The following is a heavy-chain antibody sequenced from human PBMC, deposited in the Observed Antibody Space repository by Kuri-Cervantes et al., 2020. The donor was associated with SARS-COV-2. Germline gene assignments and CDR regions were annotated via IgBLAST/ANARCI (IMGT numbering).Heavy chain of an antibody. CDR1: GFTFSSYE. CDR2: ISSSGSTI. V-gene: IGHV3-48*03. CDR3: ARASLLPSPIGMDV. J-gene: IGHJ6*02. Sequence: GGSLRLSCAASGFTFSSYEMNWVRQAPGKGLEWVSYISSSGSTIYYADSVKGRFTISRDNAKDSLYLQMNSLRAEDTAVYYCARASLLPSPIGMDVWGQGTTVTVSS.